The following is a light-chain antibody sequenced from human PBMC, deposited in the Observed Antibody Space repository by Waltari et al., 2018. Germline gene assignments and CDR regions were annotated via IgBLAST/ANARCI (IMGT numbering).Light chain of an antibody. J-gene: IGLJ3*02. V-gene: IGLV2-14*03. CDR1: SSDVGAYNY. Sequence: QSALAQPASVSGSPGQSITISCTGTSSDVGAYNYVSWYQKLPGKAPKLIIYDVTDRPSGVSNRFSGSKSGNTASLTISGLQADDEADYYCSSYTATATWVFGGGTKLTVL. CDR3: SSYTATATWV. CDR2: DVT.